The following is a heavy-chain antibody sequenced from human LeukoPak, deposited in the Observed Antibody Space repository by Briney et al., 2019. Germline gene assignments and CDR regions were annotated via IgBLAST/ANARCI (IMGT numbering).Heavy chain of an antibody. CDR2: IIPILGIA. V-gene: IGHV1-69*04. J-gene: IGHJ5*02. CDR3: AREMYRGRTLVDP. CDR1: GGTFSSYA. Sequence: WASVKVSCKASGGTFSSYAISWVRQAPGQGLEWMGRIIPILGIANYAQKFRGRVTITADKSTSTAYMELSSLRSEDTAVYYCAREMYRGRTLVDPWGQGTLVTVSS. D-gene: IGHD3-10*01.